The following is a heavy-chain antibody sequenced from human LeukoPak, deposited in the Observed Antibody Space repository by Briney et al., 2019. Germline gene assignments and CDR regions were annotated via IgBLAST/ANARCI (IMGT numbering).Heavy chain of an antibody. CDR3: ARDLTDTAMVTVN. J-gene: IGHJ4*02. D-gene: IGHD5-18*01. V-gene: IGHV3-30*04. CDR1: GFTFSSYA. Sequence: GGSLRLSCAASGFTFSSYAMHWVRQAPGKGLEWVAVISYDGSNKYYADSVKGRFTISRDNSKNTLYLQMNSLRAEDTAVYYCARDLTDTAMVTVNWGQGTVVTVSS. CDR2: ISYDGSNK.